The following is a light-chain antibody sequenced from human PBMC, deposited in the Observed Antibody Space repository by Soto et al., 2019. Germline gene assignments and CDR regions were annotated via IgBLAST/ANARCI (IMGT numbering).Light chain of an antibody. Sequence: DVQLTQSPSSLSASVGDRVTITCRASQSVATSLNWYHQKPGKAPTLLIYGASILQDGVPSRFSGSGSGTDFTLTISSLQPEDFATYYCQQTYTSPRTFDQGSNLDIK. J-gene: IGKJ2*01. CDR3: QQTYTSPRT. CDR2: GAS. V-gene: IGKV1-39*01. CDR1: QSVATS.